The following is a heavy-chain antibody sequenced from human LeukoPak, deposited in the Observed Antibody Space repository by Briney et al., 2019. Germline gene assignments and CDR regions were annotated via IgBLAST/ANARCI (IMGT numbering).Heavy chain of an antibody. J-gene: IGHJ6*03. Sequence: SETLSLTCTISGGSVSDYYWSWIRQSPGKGLEWIGYIYHTGSTYYNPSLKSRVTISVDTSKNQFSLKLSSVTAADTAVYYCARTIAVATHYYYYYMDVWGKGTTVTISS. D-gene: IGHD6-19*01. CDR3: ARTIAVATHYYYYYMDV. V-gene: IGHV4-4*08. CDR2: IYHTGST. CDR1: GGSVSDYY.